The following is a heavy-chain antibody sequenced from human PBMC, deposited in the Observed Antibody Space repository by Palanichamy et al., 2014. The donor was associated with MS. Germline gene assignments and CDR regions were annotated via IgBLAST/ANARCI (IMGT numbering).Heavy chain of an antibody. D-gene: IGHD3-22*01. CDR2: INHSGST. CDR1: WVLQWLL. J-gene: IGHJ4*02. V-gene: IGHV4-34*01. Sequence: QVQLQQWGGRTVEAFGDPVPHLRCLWWVLQWLLLELDPPAPGKGLEWIGEINHSGSTNYNPSLKSRVTISVDTSKNQFSLKLSSVTAADTAVYYCARGSRVAGAYYYDSSGYYRRHYFDYWGQGTLVTVSS. CDR3: ARGSRVAGAYYYDSSGYYRRHYFDY.